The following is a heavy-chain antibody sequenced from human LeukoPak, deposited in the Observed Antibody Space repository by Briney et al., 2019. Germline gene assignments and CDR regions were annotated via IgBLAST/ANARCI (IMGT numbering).Heavy chain of an antibody. CDR2: INPNSGGT. Sequence: ASVKVSCKASGYTFTGYHMHWVRQAPGQGLEWMGWINPNSGGTNYAQKFQGRVTMTRDTSISTAYMELSRLRSDDTAVYYCARDRVGSSWSFDYWGQGTLVTVSS. D-gene: IGHD6-13*01. V-gene: IGHV1-2*02. CDR1: GYTFTGYH. J-gene: IGHJ4*02. CDR3: ARDRVGSSWSFDY.